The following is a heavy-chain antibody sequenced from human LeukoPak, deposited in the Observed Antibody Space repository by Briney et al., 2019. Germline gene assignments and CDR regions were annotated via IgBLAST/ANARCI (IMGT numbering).Heavy chain of an antibody. J-gene: IGHJ4*02. V-gene: IGHV6-1*01. Sequence: SQTLSLTCAISGDIVSSNSAAWNWIRQSPSRGLEWLGRTYYRSKWYNDYAVSVKSRITINPDTSKNQFSLQLNSVTPEDTAVYYCARAPRYCSGGSCYYFDYWGQGTLVTVSS. CDR3: ARAPRYCSGGSCYYFDY. D-gene: IGHD2-15*01. CDR1: GDIVSSNSAA. CDR2: TYYRSKWYN.